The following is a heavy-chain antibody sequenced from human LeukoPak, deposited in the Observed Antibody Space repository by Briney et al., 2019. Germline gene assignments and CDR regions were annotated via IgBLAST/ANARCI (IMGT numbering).Heavy chain of an antibody. CDR2: INSDASTI. V-gene: IGHV3-74*01. Sequence: PPGGSLRLSCAASGLTFGSDWMHWVRQVPGKGLVWVSRINSDASTINYADSVKGRFTISRDNAKNTLYLQMNNLRAEDTAVYYCAREDCTIGAVCSSLLDHWGRGTLVTVSS. D-gene: IGHD2-8*01. J-gene: IGHJ4*02. CDR1: GLTFGSDW. CDR3: AREDCTIGAVCSSLLDH.